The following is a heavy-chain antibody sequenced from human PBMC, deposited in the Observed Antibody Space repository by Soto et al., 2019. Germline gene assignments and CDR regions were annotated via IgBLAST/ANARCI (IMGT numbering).Heavy chain of an antibody. CDR3: AKDPVATPENWFDP. J-gene: IGHJ5*02. D-gene: IGHD5-12*01. V-gene: IGHV3-23*01. Sequence: GGSLRLSCAASGLTFSSYAMSWVRQAPGKGLEWVSAISGSGGSTYYADSVKGRFTISRDNSKNTLYLQMNSLRAEDTAVYYCAKDPVATPENWFDPWGQGTLVTVSS. CDR1: GLTFSSYA. CDR2: ISGSGGST.